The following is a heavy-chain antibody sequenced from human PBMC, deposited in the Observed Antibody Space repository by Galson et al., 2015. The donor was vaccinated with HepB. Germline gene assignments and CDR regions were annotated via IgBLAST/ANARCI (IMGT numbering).Heavy chain of an antibody. J-gene: IGHJ4*02. D-gene: IGHD3-10*01. CDR1: GFSLSTSGMG. CDR2: IYWDDDK. V-gene: IGHV2-5*02. Sequence: PALVKPTQTLTLTCTFSGFSLSTSGMGVGWIRQPPGKALEWLALIYWDDDKYYSPYLKSRLTITKDTSKNHVVLTMTNMGPVDTATYYCVNYRWFGESYYFDYWGQGTLVTVSS. CDR3: VNYRWFGESYYFDY.